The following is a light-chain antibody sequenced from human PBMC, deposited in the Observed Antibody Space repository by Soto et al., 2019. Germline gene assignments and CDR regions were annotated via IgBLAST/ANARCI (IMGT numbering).Light chain of an antibody. CDR1: QSVTSSH. CDR3: HPYGSSRT. CDR2: GAS. V-gene: IGKV3-20*01. Sequence: EIVLTQSPGTLSLPPGERATLSCRASQSVTSSHLAWYQQKPGQAPRLLIYGASSRATGIPDRFSGSGSGTDFTLTINRLEPEDFAVYYCHPYGSSRTFGQGTKVDIK. J-gene: IGKJ1*01.